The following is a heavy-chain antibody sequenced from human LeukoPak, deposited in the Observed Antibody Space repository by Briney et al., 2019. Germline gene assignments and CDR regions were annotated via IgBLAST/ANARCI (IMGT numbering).Heavy chain of an antibody. D-gene: IGHD3-10*01. CDR1: GFTFSSYA. Sequence: GRSLRLSCAASGFTFSSYAMYWVRQAPGKGLEWVAVISYDGSNKYYADSVKGRFTISRDNSKNTLYLQMNSLRAEDTAVYYCARDRGSDYWGQGTLVTVSS. CDR3: ARDRGSDY. CDR2: ISYDGSNK. V-gene: IGHV3-30*04. J-gene: IGHJ4*02.